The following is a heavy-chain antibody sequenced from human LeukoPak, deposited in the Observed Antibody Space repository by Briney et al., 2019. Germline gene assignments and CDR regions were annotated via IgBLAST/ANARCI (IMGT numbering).Heavy chain of an antibody. CDR1: GFTFSSYS. CDR2: ISSSSSTI. J-gene: IGHJ4*02. V-gene: IGHV3-48*01. D-gene: IGHD5-12*01. CDR3: ARGGEATILYYFDY. Sequence: GGSLRLSCAASGFTFSSYSMNWVRQAPGKGLEWASYISSSSSTIYYADSVKGRFTISRDNAKNSLYLQMNSLRAEDAAVYYCARGGEATILYYFDYWGQGTLATVSS.